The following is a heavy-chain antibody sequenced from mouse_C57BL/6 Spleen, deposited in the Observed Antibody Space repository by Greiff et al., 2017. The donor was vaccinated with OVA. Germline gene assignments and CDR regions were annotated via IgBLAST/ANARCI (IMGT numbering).Heavy chain of an antibody. V-gene: IGHV1-76*01. CDR1: GYTFTDYY. CDR3: ARSGRLLDYAMDY. J-gene: IGHJ4*01. Sequence: VQLQQSGAELVRPGASVKLSCKASGYTFTDYYINWVKQRPGQGLEWIARIYPGSGNTYYNEKFKGKATLTAEKSSSTAYMQLSSLTSEDSAVYFCARSGRLLDYAMDYWGQGTSVTVSS. CDR2: IYPGSGNT. D-gene: IGHD2-3*01.